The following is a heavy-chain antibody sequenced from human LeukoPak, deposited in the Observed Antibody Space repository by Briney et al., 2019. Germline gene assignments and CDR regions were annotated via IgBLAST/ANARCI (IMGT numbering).Heavy chain of an antibody. CDR2: INHSGST. CDR1: GGSISSYY. V-gene: IGHV4-34*01. D-gene: IGHD1-14*01. CDR3: AARKGGRGFDY. Sequence: SETLSLTCTVSGGSISSYYWSWIRQPPGKGLEWIGEINHSGSTNYNPSLKSRVTISVDTSKNQFSLKLSSVTAADTAVYYCAARKGGRGFDYWGQGTLVTVSS. J-gene: IGHJ4*02.